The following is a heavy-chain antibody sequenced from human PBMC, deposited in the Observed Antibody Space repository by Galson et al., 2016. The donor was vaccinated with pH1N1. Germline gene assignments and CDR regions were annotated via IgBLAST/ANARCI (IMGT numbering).Heavy chain of an antibody. CDR2: TSGGGGST. CDR1: GLSFGSYG. CDR3: TKGEDLMLVFPYDS. Sequence: SLRLSCAVSGLSFGSYGMSWVRQVPGKGLEWVAGTSGGGGSTYYAESAKGRFTIARDNRKNTLSLQMNSLRGDDTAIYYCTKGEDLMLVFPYDSWGQGTLVTVSS. J-gene: IGHJ4*02. V-gene: IGHV3-23*01. D-gene: IGHD3-16*01.